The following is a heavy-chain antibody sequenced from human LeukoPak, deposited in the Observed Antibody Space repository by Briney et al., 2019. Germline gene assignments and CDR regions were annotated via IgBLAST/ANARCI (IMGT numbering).Heavy chain of an antibody. Sequence: PGGSLRLSCAASGFTFSSYGMHWVRQAPGKGLEWVAVISYDGSNKYYADSVKGRFTISRDNSKNTLYLQMNSLRAEDTAVYYCARSPSTIGWNWGYYFDFWGQGHLVTVSS. J-gene: IGHJ4*02. CDR1: GFTFSSYG. CDR3: ARSPSTIGWNWGYYFDF. V-gene: IGHV3-30*03. D-gene: IGHD1-7*01. CDR2: ISYDGSNK.